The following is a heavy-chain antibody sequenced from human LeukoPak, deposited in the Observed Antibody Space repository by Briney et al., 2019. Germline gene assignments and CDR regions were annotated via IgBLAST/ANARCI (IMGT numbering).Heavy chain of an antibody. D-gene: IGHD4-17*01. CDR2: ISSSSTNI. V-gene: IGHV3-48*01. Sequence: PGGSLRLSCAASGFTFRSYSMNWVRQAPGKGLEWVAYISSSSTNIYYADSVKGRFTISRDNAKNSLYLQMSSLRAEDTAVYYCARDERGDSVTTSRWGQGTLVTVSS. CDR1: GFTFRSYS. J-gene: IGHJ4*02. CDR3: ARDERGDSVTTSR.